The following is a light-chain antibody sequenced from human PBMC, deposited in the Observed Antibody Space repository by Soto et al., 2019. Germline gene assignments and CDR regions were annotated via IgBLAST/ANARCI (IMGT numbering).Light chain of an antibody. CDR3: QQYKNYLT. Sequence: DIQMTQSPSTLSASVGDRVTITCRASQSISTWLAWYQQKPGKAPKVLIYGASSLESGVPSRFSGSGSGTEFTLTISSLQPDDFATYYCQQYKNYLTFGPGTK. CDR2: GAS. CDR1: QSISTW. V-gene: IGKV1-5*01. J-gene: IGKJ3*01.